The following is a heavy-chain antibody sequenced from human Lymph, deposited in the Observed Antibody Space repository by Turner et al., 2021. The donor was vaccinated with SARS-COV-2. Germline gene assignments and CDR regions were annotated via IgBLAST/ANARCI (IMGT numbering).Heavy chain of an antibody. CDR3: AIRFLEYLLPTGFDP. V-gene: IGHV4-39*01. Sequence: QLLLQESSPGLVTPSEILSLTCAVSVGSISSRSYYWGWIRQPPGKGLEWIGSIHYSGNIYYNPSLKSRVTISVDTSKNQFSLQLSSVTAADTVMYYCAIRFLEYLLPTGFDPWGQGTLVTVSS. CDR2: IHYSGNI. D-gene: IGHD3-3*01. J-gene: IGHJ5*02. CDR1: VGSISSRSYY.